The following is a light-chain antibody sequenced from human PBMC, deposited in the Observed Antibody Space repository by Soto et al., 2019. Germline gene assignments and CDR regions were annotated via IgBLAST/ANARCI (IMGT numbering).Light chain of an antibody. CDR2: DAS. CDR3: QQCDSWPLT. CDR1: QSVSSY. V-gene: IGKV3-11*01. J-gene: IGKJ5*01. Sequence: EIVLTQSPATLSLSPGERATLSCRASQSVSSYLAWYQQKPGQAPRLLIYDASNRATGIPARFGGSGSGTDFTLTISSLEPEDFAVYYCQQCDSWPLTFGGGTRLEIK.